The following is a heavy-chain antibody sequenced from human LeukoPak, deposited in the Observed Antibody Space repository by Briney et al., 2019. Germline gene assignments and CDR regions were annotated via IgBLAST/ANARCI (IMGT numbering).Heavy chain of an antibody. CDR1: GGSFSGFH. V-gene: IGHV4-34*01. Sequence: SEALSLTCAVYGGSFSGFHWNWIRQPPGKGLEWIGEINHSGSTNYNPSLKSRVTISVDTSKNQFSLKLSSVTAADTAVYYCARGTRRSAVAAYWGQGTLVTVSS. J-gene: IGHJ4*02. CDR2: INHSGST. CDR3: ARGTRRSAVAAY. D-gene: IGHD6-19*01.